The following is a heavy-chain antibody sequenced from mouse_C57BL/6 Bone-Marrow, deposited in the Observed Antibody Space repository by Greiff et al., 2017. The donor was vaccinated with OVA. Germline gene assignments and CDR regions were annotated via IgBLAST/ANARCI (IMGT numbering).Heavy chain of an antibody. V-gene: IGHV1-53*01. CDR3: ARDAGKYGYAKDYYAMDY. CDR1: GYTFTSYW. CDR2: INPSNGGT. J-gene: IGHJ4*01. D-gene: IGHD2-2*01. Sequence: QVQLQQPGTELVKPGASVKLSCKASGYTFTSYWMHWVKQRPGQGLEWIGNINPSNGGTNYNQKFKGKATLTVDTSSSTAYMQLSSLTSEDSAVYYCARDAGKYGYAKDYYAMDYWGQGTSVTVSS.